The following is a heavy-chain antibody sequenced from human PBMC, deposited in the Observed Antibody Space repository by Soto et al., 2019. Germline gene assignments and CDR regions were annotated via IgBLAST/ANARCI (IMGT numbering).Heavy chain of an antibody. J-gene: IGHJ4*02. CDR2: INNDGSST. CDR1: GFTFSNYW. V-gene: IGHV3-74*03. D-gene: IGHD1-26*01. CDR3: ARMDYSESYDFDC. Sequence: EVQLVESGGGLVQPGGSLRLSCAASGFTFSNYWMHWVRQAPGKGLVWVSGINNDGSSTTYADSVKGRVTISRDKAKSTLYLQMNILRAEDTALYYCARMDYSESYDFDCWGQGTLVTVSS.